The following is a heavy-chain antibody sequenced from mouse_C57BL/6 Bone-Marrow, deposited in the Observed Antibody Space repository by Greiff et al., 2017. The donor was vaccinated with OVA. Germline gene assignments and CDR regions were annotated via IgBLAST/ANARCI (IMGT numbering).Heavy chain of an antibody. J-gene: IGHJ4*01. V-gene: IGHV1-82*01. D-gene: IGHD3-2*02. Sequence: VHLVESGPELVKPGASVKISCKASGYAFSSSWMNWVKQRPGKGLEWIGRIYPGDGDTNYNGKFKGKATLTADKSSSTAYMQLSSLTSEDSAVYFCARWQLRLQGYAMDYWGQGTSVTVSS. CDR1: GYAFSSSW. CDR3: ARWQLRLQGYAMDY. CDR2: IYPGDGDT.